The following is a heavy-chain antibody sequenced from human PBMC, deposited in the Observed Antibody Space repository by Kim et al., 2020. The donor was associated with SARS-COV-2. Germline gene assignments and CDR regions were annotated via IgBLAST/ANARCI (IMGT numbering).Heavy chain of an antibody. Sequence: GGSLRLSCAASGFTFSSYGMHWVRQAPGKGLEWVAVISYDGSNKYYADSVKGRFTISRDNSKNTLYLQMNSLRAEDTAVYYCAKVRAGTTVTRAGGPSHKWGQETLVTVSS. D-gene: IGHD4-17*01. CDR1: GFTFSSYG. CDR2: ISYDGSNK. V-gene: IGHV3-30*18. CDR3: AKVRAGTTVTRAGGPSHK. J-gene: IGHJ4*02.